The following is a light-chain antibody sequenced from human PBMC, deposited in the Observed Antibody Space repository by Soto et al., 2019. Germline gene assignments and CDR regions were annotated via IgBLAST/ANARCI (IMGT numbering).Light chain of an antibody. V-gene: IGKV2-30*01. Sequence: VLTHSPLSLSVTLGQAASISCRSRQSLIYSNGNTYLNWYQQRPGQSPRRLIYQVSIRDSGVPDRFSGSGSGSGTDFTLKISRVEAEDVGVYYCMEGTPSFGQGTKVDIK. CDR2: QVS. J-gene: IGKJ1*01. CDR1: QSLIYSNGNTY. CDR3: MEGTPS.